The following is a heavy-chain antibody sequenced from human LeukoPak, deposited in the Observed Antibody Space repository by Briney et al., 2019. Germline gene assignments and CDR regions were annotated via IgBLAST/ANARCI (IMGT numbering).Heavy chain of an antibody. CDR1: GYTFTGYY. V-gene: IGHV1-2*02. Sequence: EASVKVSCEASGYTFTGYYMHWVRQAPGQGLEWMGWINPNSGGTNYAQKFQGRVTMTRDTSISTAYMELSRLRSDDTAVYYCARVGLAYYYYYMDVWGKGTTVTVSS. CDR2: INPNSGGT. D-gene: IGHD2-15*01. CDR3: ARVGLAYYYYYMDV. J-gene: IGHJ6*03.